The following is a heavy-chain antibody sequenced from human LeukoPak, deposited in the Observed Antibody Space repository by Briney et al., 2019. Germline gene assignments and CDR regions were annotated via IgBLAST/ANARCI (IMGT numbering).Heavy chain of an antibody. J-gene: IGHJ6*02. CDR1: GGTFSSYA. CDR3: ARDGIAAAGTNYYYGMDV. Sequence: SVKVSCKASGGTFSSYAISWVRQAPGQGLEWMGRIIPILGIANYAQKFQGRVTITADKSTSTAYMELSSLRSEDTAVYYCARDGIAAAGTNYYYGMDVWGQGTTVTVSS. V-gene: IGHV1-69*04. D-gene: IGHD6-13*01. CDR2: IIPILGIA.